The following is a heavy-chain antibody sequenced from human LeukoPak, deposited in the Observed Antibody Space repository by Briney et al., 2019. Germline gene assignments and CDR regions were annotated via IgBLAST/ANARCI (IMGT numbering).Heavy chain of an antibody. J-gene: IGHJ3*02. CDR2: ISSSSSYI. CDR3: ARVLGYCSSTSCLDAFDI. V-gene: IGHV3-21*01. D-gene: IGHD2-2*01. CDR1: GFTFNSYE. Sequence: GGSLRLSCAASGFTFNSYEMNWVRQAPGKGLEWVSSISSSSSYIYYADSVKGRFTISRDNAKNSLYLQMNSLRAEDTAVYYCARVLGYCSSTSCLDAFDIWGQGTMVTVSS.